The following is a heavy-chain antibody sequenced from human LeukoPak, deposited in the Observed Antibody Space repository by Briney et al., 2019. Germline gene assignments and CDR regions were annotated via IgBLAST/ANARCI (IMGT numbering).Heavy chain of an antibody. J-gene: IGHJ4*02. Sequence: PGGSLRLSCAASGFTFSSYGMHWVRQAPGKGLEGVAFIRYDGSNKYYADSVKGRFTISRDNSKSTLYLQMNSLRAEDTAVYYCAKDVEMATIKPYYFDYWGQGTLVTVSS. V-gene: IGHV3-30*02. D-gene: IGHD5-24*01. CDR2: IRYDGSNK. CDR1: GFTFSSYG. CDR3: AKDVEMATIKPYYFDY.